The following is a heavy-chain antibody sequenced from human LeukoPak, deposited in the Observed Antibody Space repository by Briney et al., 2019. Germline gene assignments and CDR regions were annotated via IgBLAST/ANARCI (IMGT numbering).Heavy chain of an antibody. V-gene: IGHV1-46*01. CDR1: GYTFTSYY. CDR2: INSSGGST. Sequence: ASVKVSCKASGYTFTSYYMHWVRPAPGQGLDWMGIINSSGGSTSYAQKFQGRVTMTRDTSTSTVYMELSSLRSEDKAVYYCAKDLIIFTVGGGLDYWGQGTLVTVSS. CDR3: AKDLIIFTVGGGLDY. D-gene: IGHD3-16*01. J-gene: IGHJ4*02.